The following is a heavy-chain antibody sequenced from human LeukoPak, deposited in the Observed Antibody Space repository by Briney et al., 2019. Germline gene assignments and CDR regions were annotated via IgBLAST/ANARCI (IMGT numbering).Heavy chain of an antibody. CDR2: ISYDGGSK. CDR3: VEEKDYYESFDL. V-gene: IGHV3-30*18. D-gene: IGHD3-22*01. J-gene: IGHJ4*02. Sequence: GRSLRLSCAASGFTFSSHGMHWVRQAPGKGLEWVAVISYDGGSKYYVDSVKGRFAVSRDTAKNTLYLQMNSLRSEDTAVYFCVEEKDYYESFDLWGQGTLVTVSS. CDR1: GFTFSSHG.